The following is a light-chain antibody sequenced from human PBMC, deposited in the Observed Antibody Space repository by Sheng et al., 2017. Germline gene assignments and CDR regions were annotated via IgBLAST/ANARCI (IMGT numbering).Light chain of an antibody. V-gene: IGKV1-9*01. CDR1: QGISSY. CDR2: AAS. Sequence: DIQLTQSPSFLSASVGDRVTITCRASQGISSYLAWYQQKPGKGPKLLIYAASTLQSGVPSRFSGSGSGTEFTLTITSLQPEDFATYNCQQFNSYPLTFGGGTKVEIK. J-gene: IGKJ4*01. CDR3: QQFNSYPLT.